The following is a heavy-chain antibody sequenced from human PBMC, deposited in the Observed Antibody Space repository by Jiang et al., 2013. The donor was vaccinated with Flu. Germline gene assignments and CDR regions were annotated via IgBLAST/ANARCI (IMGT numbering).Heavy chain of an antibody. CDR3: ARGQVYDFWSGYYTWFDP. V-gene: IGHV4-34*01. J-gene: IGHJ5*02. CDR1: GGSFSGYY. D-gene: IGHD3-3*01. CDR2: INHSGST. Sequence: LLKPSETLSLTCAVYGGSFSGYYWSWIRQPPGKGLEWIGEINHSGSTNYNPSLKSRVTISVDTSKNQFSLKLSSVTAADTAVYYCARGQVYDFWSGYYTWFDPWGQGTLVTVSS.